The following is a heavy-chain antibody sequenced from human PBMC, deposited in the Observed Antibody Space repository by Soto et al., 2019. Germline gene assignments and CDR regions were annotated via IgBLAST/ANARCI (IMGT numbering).Heavy chain of an antibody. V-gene: IGHV3-21*01. Sequence: GGSLRLSCAASGFTFSSYSMNWVRQAPGKGLEWVSSISSSSSYIYYADSVKGRFTISRDNAKNSLYLQMNSLRAEDTAVYYCARDSPPVVPAAIAYFDYWGQGTLVTVSS. D-gene: IGHD2-2*01. CDR3: ARDSPPVVPAAIAYFDY. CDR1: GFTFSSYS. CDR2: ISSSSSYI. J-gene: IGHJ4*02.